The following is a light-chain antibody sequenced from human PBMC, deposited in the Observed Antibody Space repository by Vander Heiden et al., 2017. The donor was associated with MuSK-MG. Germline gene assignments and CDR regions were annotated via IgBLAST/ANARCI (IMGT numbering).Light chain of an antibody. V-gene: IGLV3-21*04. CDR3: QVWDSDSDHPV. J-gene: IGLJ1*01. CDR1: NIGGKS. Sequence: SYVLTQPPSVSVASGETARITCGGDNIGGKSVHWYQQKPGQAPVLVIYYDNERPSGIPERFSGSNSGDTATLTISRVDAGDEADYYCQVWDSDSDHPVFGAGTKVTAL. CDR2: YDN.